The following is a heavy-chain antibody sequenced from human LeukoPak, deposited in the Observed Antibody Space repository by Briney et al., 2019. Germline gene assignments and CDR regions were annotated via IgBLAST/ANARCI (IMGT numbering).Heavy chain of an antibody. CDR1: GGSISSYY. CDR3: ARESSGTRPGY. D-gene: IGHD3-10*01. J-gene: IGHJ4*02. Sequence: SETLSLTCTASGGSISSYYWSWIRQPPGKGLEWIGYIYYSGSTNYNPSLKSRVTISVDTSKNQFSLKLSSVTAADTAVYYCARESSGTRPGYWGQGTLVTVSS. CDR2: IYYSGST. V-gene: IGHV4-59*01.